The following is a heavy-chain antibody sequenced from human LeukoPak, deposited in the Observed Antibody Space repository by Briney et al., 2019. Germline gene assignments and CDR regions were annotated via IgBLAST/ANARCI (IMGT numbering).Heavy chain of an antibody. D-gene: IGHD5-12*01. Sequence: GGSLRLSCAASGFTFDDYAMHWVRQAPGKGLEWVSLISGDGGSTYYAESVKGRFTISRDNSKNSLYLQMNSLRTEDTALYYCAKDIFVGGYGACDYWGQGTLVTVSS. J-gene: IGHJ4*02. CDR3: AKDIFVGGYGACDY. V-gene: IGHV3-43*02. CDR1: GFTFDDYA. CDR2: ISGDGGST.